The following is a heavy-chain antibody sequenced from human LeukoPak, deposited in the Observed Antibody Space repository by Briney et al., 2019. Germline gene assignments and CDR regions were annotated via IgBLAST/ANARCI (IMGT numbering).Heavy chain of an antibody. CDR2: IYYSGST. CDR3: ARETVAGTFDY. J-gene: IGHJ4*02. CDR1: GGSISSYY. Sequence: SETLSLTCTVSGGSISSYYWSWIRQPPGKGLEWIGYIYYSGSTNYNPSLKSRVTISVDTSKDQFSLKLSSVTAADTAVYYCARETVAGTFDYWGQGTLVTVSS. D-gene: IGHD6-19*01. V-gene: IGHV4-59*01.